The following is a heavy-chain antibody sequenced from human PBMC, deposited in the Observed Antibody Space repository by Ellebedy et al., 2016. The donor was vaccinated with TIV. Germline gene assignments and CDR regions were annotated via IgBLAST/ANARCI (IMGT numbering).Heavy chain of an antibody. CDR1: GGSVSSTHYY. CDR2: IYYRGST. V-gene: IGHV4-61*01. CDR3: ARLVATYFDS. J-gene: IGHJ4*02. Sequence: MPSETLSLTCTVSGGSVSSTHYYWSWIRQPPGKGLEWIGYIYYRGSTNYNPSLKSRVSISIDTSKNQFSLNLTSVTAADTAVYYCARLVATYFDSWGQGTLGIGSS. D-gene: IGHD5-12*01.